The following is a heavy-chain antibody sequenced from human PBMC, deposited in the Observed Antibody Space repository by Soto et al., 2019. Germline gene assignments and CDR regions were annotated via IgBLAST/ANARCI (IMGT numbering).Heavy chain of an antibody. J-gene: IGHJ5*02. CDR3: AKDPITIFGVVTAGNWFDP. Sequence: GGSLRLSCAASGFTFSSYAMSWVRQAPGKGLEWVSAISGSGGSTYYADSVKGRFTISRDNSKNTLYLQMNSLRAEDTAVYYCAKDPITIFGVVTAGNWFDPWGQGTLVTVSS. D-gene: IGHD3-3*01. V-gene: IGHV3-23*01. CDR2: ISGSGGST. CDR1: GFTFSSYA.